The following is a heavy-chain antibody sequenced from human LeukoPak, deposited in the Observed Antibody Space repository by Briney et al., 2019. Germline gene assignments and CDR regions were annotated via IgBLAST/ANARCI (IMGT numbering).Heavy chain of an antibody. J-gene: IGHJ4*02. CDR3: ARDLGMVDY. V-gene: IGHV3-48*03. CDR1: GFTFSSYE. CDR2: ISSSGSTI. D-gene: IGHD1-14*01. Sequence: GRSLRLSCAASGFTFSSYEMNWVRQAPGKGLEWVSYISSSGSTIYYADSVKGRFTISRDNAKNSLYLQMNSLRAEDTAVYYCARDLGMVDYWGQGTLVAVSS.